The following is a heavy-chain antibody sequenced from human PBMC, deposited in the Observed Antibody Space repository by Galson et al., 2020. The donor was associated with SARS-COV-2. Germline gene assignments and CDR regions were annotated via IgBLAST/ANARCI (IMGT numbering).Heavy chain of an antibody. J-gene: IGHJ6*02. Sequence: SETLSLTCAVYGGSFSGYYWRWIRQPPGKGLEWIGEINHSGSTNYNPSLKSRVTISVDTSKNQFSLKLSSVTAADTAVYYCAILPEYYYGSGPPPEGGGMDVWGQGTTVTVSS. CDR2: INHSGST. D-gene: IGHD3-10*01. CDR3: AILPEYYYGSGPPPEGGGMDV. V-gene: IGHV4-34*01. CDR1: GGSFSGYY.